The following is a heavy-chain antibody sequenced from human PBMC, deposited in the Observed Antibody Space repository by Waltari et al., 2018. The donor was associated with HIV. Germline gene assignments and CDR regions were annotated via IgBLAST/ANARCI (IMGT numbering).Heavy chain of an antibody. CDR3: ARHALRVGAAYWNFDL. D-gene: IGHD1-26*01. J-gene: IGHJ2*01. CDR2: VYYTGRA. Sequence: QLQLQESGPGLVKPSETLSLTCTVSGGSVSSRSSFWGWIRQPPGKGLGGIGRVYYTGRAYYNPSLKSRVTISVDTSKNQFSLKVTSVTAADTAVYYCARHALRVGAAYWNFDLWGRGTLVTVSS. V-gene: IGHV4-39*01. CDR1: GGSVSSRSSF.